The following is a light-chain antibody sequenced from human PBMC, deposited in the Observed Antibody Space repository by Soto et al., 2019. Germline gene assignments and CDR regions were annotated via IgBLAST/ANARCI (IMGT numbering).Light chain of an antibody. CDR3: KQYNSYPLT. CDR2: DAS. J-gene: IGKJ4*01. CDR1: QSISSW. V-gene: IGKV1-5*01. Sequence: DIQMPQSPSTLSAPVGDRVTITCRATQSISSWLAWYQQKPGKAPKLLIYDASSLESGVPSRFSGSGSGRGFSLAISSLQLDDFATYCCKQYNSYPLTCGGGTKVATK.